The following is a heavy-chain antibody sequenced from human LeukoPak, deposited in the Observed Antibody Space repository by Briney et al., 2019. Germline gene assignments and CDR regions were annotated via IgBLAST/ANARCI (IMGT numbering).Heavy chain of an antibody. CDR1: GFTFSSYG. V-gene: IGHV3-30*18. CDR2: ISYDGSNK. CDR3: AKGVRSGYCSGGSCRYYFDY. J-gene: IGHJ4*02. D-gene: IGHD2-15*01. Sequence: PGGSLRLSCAASGFTFSSYGMHWVRQAPGKGLEWVAVISYDGSNKYYADSVKGRFTISRDNSKNTLYLQMNSLRAEDTAVYYCAKGVRSGYCSGGSCRYYFDYWGQGTLVTISS.